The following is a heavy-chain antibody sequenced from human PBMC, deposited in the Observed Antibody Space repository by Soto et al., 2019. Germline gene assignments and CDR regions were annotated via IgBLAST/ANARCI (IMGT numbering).Heavy chain of an antibody. V-gene: IGHV1-69*13. D-gene: IGHD3-3*01. CDR2: IIPIFGTA. CDR3: AREWNISDFGVVITEWQESAFDI. Sequence: ASVKVSCKASGGTFSSYAISWVRQAPGQGLEWMGGIIPIFGTANYAQKFQGRVTITADESTSTAYMELSSLRSEDTAVYYCAREWNISDFGVVITEWQESAFDIWGQGTMVTVSS. CDR1: GGTFSSYA. J-gene: IGHJ3*02.